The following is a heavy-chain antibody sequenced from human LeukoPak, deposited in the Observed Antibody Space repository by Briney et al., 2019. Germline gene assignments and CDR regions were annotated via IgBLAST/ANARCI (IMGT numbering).Heavy chain of an antibody. D-gene: IGHD2-2*01. CDR2: IIPIFGTA. CDR1: GGTFSSYA. CDR3: ARAFKDIVVVPAVAHDAFDI. V-gene: IGHV1-69*13. Sequence: SVKVSCKASGGTFSSYAISWVRQAPGQGLEWMGGIIPIFGTANYAQKFQGRVTITADESTSTAYMELSSLRSEDTAVYYCARAFKDIVVVPAVAHDAFDIWGQGTMVTVSS. J-gene: IGHJ3*02.